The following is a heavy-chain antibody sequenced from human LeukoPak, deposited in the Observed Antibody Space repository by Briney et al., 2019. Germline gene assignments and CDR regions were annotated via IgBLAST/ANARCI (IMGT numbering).Heavy chain of an antibody. CDR1: GFTFSSYA. D-gene: IGHD3-3*01. CDR3: ARDYDFWSGYYDPAFYFDY. V-gene: IGHV3-30-3*01. CDR2: ISYDGSNK. Sequence: PGRSLRLSCAASGFTFSSYAMHWVRQAPGKGLEWVAVISYDGSNKYYADSVKGRFTISRDNAKNSLYLQMNSLRAEDTAVYYCARDYDFWSGYYDPAFYFDYWGQGTLVTVSS. J-gene: IGHJ4*02.